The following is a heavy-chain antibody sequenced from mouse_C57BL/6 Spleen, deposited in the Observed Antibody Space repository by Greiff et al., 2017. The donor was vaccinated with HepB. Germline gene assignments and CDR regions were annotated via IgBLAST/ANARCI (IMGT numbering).Heavy chain of an antibody. D-gene: IGHD2-1*01. V-gene: IGHV1-5*01. CDR3: TYYGNYVWFAY. CDR1: GYTFTSYW. CDR2: IYPGNSDT. J-gene: IGHJ3*01. Sequence: EVQLQQSGTVLARPGASVKMSCKTSGYTFTSYWMHWVKQRPGQGLEWIGAIYPGNSDTSYNQKFKGKAKLTAVTAASTAYMERSSLTNEDSAVYYCTYYGNYVWFAYWGQGTLVTVSA.